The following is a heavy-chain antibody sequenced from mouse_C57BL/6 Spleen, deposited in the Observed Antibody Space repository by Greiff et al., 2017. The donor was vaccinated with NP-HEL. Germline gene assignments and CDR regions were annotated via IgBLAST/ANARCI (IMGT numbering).Heavy chain of an antibody. J-gene: IGHJ1*03. CDR3: AREELTRYFDV. CDR1: GFTFSDYY. Sequence: EVKLMESEGGLVQPGSSMKLSCTASGFTFSDYYMAWVRQVPEKGLEWVANINYDGSSTYYLDSLKSRFIISRDNAKNILYLQMSSLKSEDTATYYCAREELTRYFDVWGTGTTVTVSS. D-gene: IGHD4-1*01. V-gene: IGHV5-16*01. CDR2: INYDGSST.